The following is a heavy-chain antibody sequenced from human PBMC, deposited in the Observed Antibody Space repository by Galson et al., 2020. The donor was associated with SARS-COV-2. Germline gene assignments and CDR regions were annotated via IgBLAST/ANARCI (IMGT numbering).Heavy chain of an antibody. J-gene: IGHJ4*02. CDR2: ISSSSSYI. CDR3: ARDLSRYDYVWGSV. D-gene: IGHD3-16*01. V-gene: IGHV3-21*01. Sequence: GGSLRLSCAASGFTFSSYSMNWVRQAPGKGLEWGSSISSSSSYIYYADSVKGRFTISRDNAKNSLYLQMNSLRAEDTAVYYCARDLSRYDYVWGSVWGQGTLVTVSS. CDR1: GFTFSSYS.